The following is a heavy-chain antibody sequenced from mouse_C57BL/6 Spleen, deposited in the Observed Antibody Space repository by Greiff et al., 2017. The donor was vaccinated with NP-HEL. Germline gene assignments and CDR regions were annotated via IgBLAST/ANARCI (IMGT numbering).Heavy chain of an antibody. Sequence: EVQLQQSGAELVRPGASVKLSCTASGFNIKDDYMHWVKQRPEQGLEWIGWIDPENGDTEYASKFQGKATITADTSSNTAYLQLSSLTSEDTAVYDCTTRITTVVATEDYWGQGTTLTVSS. D-gene: IGHD1-1*01. CDR1: GFNIKDDY. CDR3: TTRITTVVATEDY. V-gene: IGHV14-4*01. CDR2: IDPENGDT. J-gene: IGHJ2*01.